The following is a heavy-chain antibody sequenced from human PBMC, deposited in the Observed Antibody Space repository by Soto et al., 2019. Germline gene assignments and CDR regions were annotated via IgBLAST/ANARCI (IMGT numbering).Heavy chain of an antibody. CDR2: LSPYNGNT. D-gene: IGHD5-12*01. CDR3: ARDQTKWLTDAFDI. Sequence: HVQLVQSGAEVKKPGDSRKVACKASGYTFISYGVSWVRQAPGQGLEGLGWLSPYNGNTNDAQKFQGRITMTTDTSTSTVSMALRSLRTEDTDLYYCARDQTKWLTDAFDIWGQGTMVVVSS. CDR1: GYTFISYG. V-gene: IGHV1-18*01. J-gene: IGHJ3*02.